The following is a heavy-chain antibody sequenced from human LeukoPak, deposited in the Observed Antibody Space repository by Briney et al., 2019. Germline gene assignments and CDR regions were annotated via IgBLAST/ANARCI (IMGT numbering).Heavy chain of an antibody. Sequence: PSETLSLTCTVSGGSISSYYWSWIRQPPGKGLEWIGYIYCGGSPKYNPSLKNRVTISLDTSKSQFSLNLTSVTAADTAMYYCARGAILTGTSLWGKGTTVTIS. V-gene: IGHV4-59*01. CDR1: GGSISSYY. CDR3: ARGAILTGTSL. CDR2: IYCGGSP. J-gene: IGHJ6*03. D-gene: IGHD3-9*01.